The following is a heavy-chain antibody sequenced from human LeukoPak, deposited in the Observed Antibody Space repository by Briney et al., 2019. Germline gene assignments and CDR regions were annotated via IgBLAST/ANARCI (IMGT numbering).Heavy chain of an antibody. D-gene: IGHD3-10*01. V-gene: IGHV3-11*06. Sequence: PGGSLRLSCAASGFTFSDYYMSWIRQAPGKGLEWVSYITRNSDYTNYADSVKGRFTISRDNAKNSLYLQMNSLRAEDTAVYYCVRAGYYGSGTYDYWGQGALVTVSS. J-gene: IGHJ4*02. CDR2: ITRNSDYT. CDR3: VRAGYYGSGTYDY. CDR1: GFTFSDYY.